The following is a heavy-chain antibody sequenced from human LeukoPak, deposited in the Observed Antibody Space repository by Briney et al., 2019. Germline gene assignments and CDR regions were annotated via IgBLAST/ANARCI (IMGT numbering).Heavy chain of an antibody. V-gene: IGHV4-39*07. Sequence: SETLSLTCTVSGGSISSSSYYWGWIRQPPGKGLEWIGSIYYSGSTYYNPSLKSRVTISVDTSKNQFSLKLSSVTAADTAVYYCARDIYGWFDPWGQGTLVTVSS. CDR2: IYYSGST. CDR1: GGSISSSSYY. CDR3: ARDIYGWFDP. D-gene: IGHD2-2*02. J-gene: IGHJ5*02.